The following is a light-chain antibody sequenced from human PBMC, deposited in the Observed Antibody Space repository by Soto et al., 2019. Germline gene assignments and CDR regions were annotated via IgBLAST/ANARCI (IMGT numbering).Light chain of an antibody. J-gene: IGLJ1*01. Sequence: QSALTQPASVSGSPGQSVTISFTGTSSDVGGYKFVSWYQQHPGKAPKLIIYEVSNRPSGFSSRFSGSKSGNTASLTISGLQAEDEAEYYCGSYTGSIYVVGTGTKLTVL. CDR1: SSDVGGYKF. V-gene: IGLV2-14*01. CDR3: GSYTGSIYV. CDR2: EVS.